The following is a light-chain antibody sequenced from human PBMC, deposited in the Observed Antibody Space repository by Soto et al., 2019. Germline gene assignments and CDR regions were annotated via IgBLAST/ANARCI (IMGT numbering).Light chain of an antibody. CDR2: DNV. CDR3: GSWDNNLRAYV. V-gene: IGLV1-51*01. J-gene: IGLJ1*01. Sequence: QSVLTQPPSVSATPGQNVTISCSGSDSNLGRNYVSWYQQLPGTAPRLLIYDNVYRFSGIPARFSASKSGTSATPGIAGLQPGDEGDYYCGSWDNNLRAYVFGTGTKVTVL. CDR1: DSNLGRNY.